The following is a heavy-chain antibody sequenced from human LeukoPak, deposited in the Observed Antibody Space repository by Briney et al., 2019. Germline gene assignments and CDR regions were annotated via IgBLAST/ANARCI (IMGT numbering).Heavy chain of an antibody. CDR3: ARIGSAYYFDY. Sequence: SCPALVKPTQTLTLTCTFSGFSLSTSGMCVSWVRQPPGKALEWLARIDWDDDKYYSTSLKTRLTISKDTSENQVVLTMTNMDPVDTATYYCARIGSAYYFDYWGQGTLVTVSS. V-gene: IGHV2-70*11. CDR2: IDWDDDK. CDR1: GFSLSTSGMC. J-gene: IGHJ4*02.